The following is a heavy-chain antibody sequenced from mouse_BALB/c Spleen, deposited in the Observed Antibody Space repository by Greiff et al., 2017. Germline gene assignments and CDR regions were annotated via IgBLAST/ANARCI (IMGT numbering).Heavy chain of an antibody. D-gene: IGHD1-2*01. V-gene: IGHV1-31*01. CDR2: INPYNGAT. J-gene: IGHJ3*01. CDR3: ARELLRPVAGFAY. Sequence: EVQLQQSGPELVKPGASVKISCKASGYSFTGYYMHWVKQSHVKSLEWIGRINPYNGATSYNQNFKDKASLTVDKSSSTAYMELHSLTSEDSAVYYCARELLRPVAGFAYWGQGTLVTVSA. CDR1: GYSFTGYY.